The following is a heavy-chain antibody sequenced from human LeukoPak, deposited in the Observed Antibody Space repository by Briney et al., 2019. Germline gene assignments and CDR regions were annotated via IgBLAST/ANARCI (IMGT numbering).Heavy chain of an antibody. CDR2: ISGSGGST. CDR1: GFTFSSYA. CDR3: AKFLGILTGYLDY. J-gene: IGHJ4*02. V-gene: IGHV3-23*01. Sequence: PGGSLRLSCAASGFTFSSYAMSWVRQAPGEGLEWVSAISGSGGSTYYADSVKGRFTISRDNSKNTLYLQMNSLRAEDTAVYYCAKFLGILTGYLDYWGQGTLVTVSS. D-gene: IGHD3-9*01.